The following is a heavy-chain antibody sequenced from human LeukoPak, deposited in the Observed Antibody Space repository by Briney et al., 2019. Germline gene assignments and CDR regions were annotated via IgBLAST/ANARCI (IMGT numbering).Heavy chain of an antibody. Sequence: SQTLSLTCTVSGGSISSVDYYWNWIRQHPGKGLEWIGYISYSGTSYYNPSLKSRFTISVDTSKNKLPLKLTSVTAADTAVYYCARDGTKRSVGAGLDVWGQGTTVTVSS. CDR1: GGSISSVDYY. J-gene: IGHJ6*02. V-gene: IGHV4-31*03. D-gene: IGHD1-26*01. CDR3: ARDGTKRSVGAGLDV. CDR2: ISYSGTS.